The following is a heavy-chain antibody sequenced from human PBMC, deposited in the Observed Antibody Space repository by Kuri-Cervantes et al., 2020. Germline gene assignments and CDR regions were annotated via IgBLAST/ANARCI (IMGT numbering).Heavy chain of an antibody. CDR3: ARDSGIRTVDY. CDR2: INSDGSST. Sequence: GESLKISCAASGFTFSNYWMHWVRQAPGKGLVWVSRINSDGSSTTYADSVKGRFTISRDNAKNTLDLQMSSLRAEDTAVYYCARDSGIRTVDYWGQGTLVTVSS. CDR1: GFTFSNYW. V-gene: IGHV3-74*01. J-gene: IGHJ4*02. D-gene: IGHD4-17*01.